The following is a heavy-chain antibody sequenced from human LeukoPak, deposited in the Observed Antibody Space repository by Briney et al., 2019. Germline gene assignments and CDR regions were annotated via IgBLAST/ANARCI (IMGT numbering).Heavy chain of an antibody. CDR2: IQYDGSNQ. J-gene: IGHJ4*02. V-gene: IGHV3-30*02. CDR3: ASIVYSGYDSNDY. Sequence: GGSLRLSCAASPFTFSSYGMHWVRQAPGKGLEWVAYIQYDGSNQQYADSAKGRFSISRDSSKNILYLQMNSLRAEDTAVYYCASIVYSGYDSNDYWGQGTLVTVSS. D-gene: IGHD5-12*01. CDR1: PFTFSSYG.